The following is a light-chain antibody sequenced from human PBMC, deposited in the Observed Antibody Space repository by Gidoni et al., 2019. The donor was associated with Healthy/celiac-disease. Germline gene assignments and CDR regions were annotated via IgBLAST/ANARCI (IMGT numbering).Light chain of an antibody. CDR2: QDS. J-gene: IGLJ2*01. CDR3: QAWDSSTAV. V-gene: IGLV3-1*01. Sequence: SYELTQPPSVSVSPGQTASITCSGDKLGDKYACWYQQNPGQSTVLVIYQDSKRPSGIPERFSGSNSGNTATLTISGTQAMDEADYYCQAWDSSTAVFGGGTKLTVL. CDR1: KLGDKY.